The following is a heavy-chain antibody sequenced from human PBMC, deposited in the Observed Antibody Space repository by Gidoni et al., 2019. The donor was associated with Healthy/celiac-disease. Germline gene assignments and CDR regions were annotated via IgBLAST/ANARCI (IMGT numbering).Heavy chain of an antibody. Sequence: EVQLVESGGGLVQHGGSLSLSCAAAGVTLSGYWMHWVRQAPGKGLVWVSRINSDGSSTSYADSVKGRFTISRDNAKNTLYLQMNSLRAEDTAVYYCAGELATDAFDIWGQGTMVTVSS. CDR3: AGELATDAFDI. J-gene: IGHJ3*02. CDR1: GVTLSGYW. D-gene: IGHD1-1*01. V-gene: IGHV3-74*01. CDR2: INSDGSST.